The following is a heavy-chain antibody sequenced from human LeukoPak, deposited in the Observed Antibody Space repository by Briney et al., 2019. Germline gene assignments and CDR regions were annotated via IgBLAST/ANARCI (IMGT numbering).Heavy chain of an antibody. CDR1: GYTFTSYD. Sequence: ASVKVSCKASGYTFTSYDTNWVRQATGQGLEWMGWMNPNSGNTGYAQKFQGRVTMTRNTSISTAYMELSSPRSEDTAVYYCAREGYCSGGSCYGGFDYWGQGTLVTVSS. CDR2: MNPNSGNT. D-gene: IGHD2-15*01. CDR3: AREGYCSGGSCYGGFDY. J-gene: IGHJ4*02. V-gene: IGHV1-8*01.